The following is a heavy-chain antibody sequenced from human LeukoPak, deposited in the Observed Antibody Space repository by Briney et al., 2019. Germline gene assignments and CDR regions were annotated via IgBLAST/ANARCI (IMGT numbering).Heavy chain of an antibody. CDR2: ISSSGSTI. V-gene: IGHV3-11*04. J-gene: IGHJ3*02. CDR1: GFTFSDYY. CDR3: ARAFPYYYDSSGYYVPYDAFDI. Sequence: SGGSLRLSCAASGFTFSDYYMSWIRQAPGKGLEWVSYISSSGSTIYYADSVKGRFTISRDNAKNSLYLQMNSLRAEGTAVYYCARAFPYYYDSSGYYVPYDAFDIWGQGTMVTVSS. D-gene: IGHD3-22*01.